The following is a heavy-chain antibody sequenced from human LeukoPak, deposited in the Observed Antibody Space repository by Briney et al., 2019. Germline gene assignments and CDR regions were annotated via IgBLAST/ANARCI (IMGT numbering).Heavy chain of an antibody. CDR1: GITLSSHS. CDR3: ARGQASGSFIIDY. D-gene: IGHD3-10*01. Sequence: GGSLRLSCAASGITLSSHSMHWVRQAPGKGLERVSFIDSGSSSIHYAASVQGRFTISRDNAKNSLYLQMDSLRAEDTAVYYCARGQASGSFIIDYWGQGTLVTVSS. V-gene: IGHV3-48*01. J-gene: IGHJ4*02. CDR2: IDSGSSSI.